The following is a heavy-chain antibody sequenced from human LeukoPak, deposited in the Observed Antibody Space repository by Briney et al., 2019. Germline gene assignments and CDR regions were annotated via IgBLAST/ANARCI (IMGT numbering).Heavy chain of an antibody. V-gene: IGHV1-69*04. CDR1: GGTFSSYT. CDR3: AREYSRSSWEC. Sequence: SVKVSCKASGGTFSSYTISWVRQAPGQGLEWMGRIIPILGIANYAQKFQGRVTITADKSTSTAYMELSSLRSEDTAVYYCAREYSRSSWECWGQGTLVTVSS. CDR2: IIPILGIA. D-gene: IGHD6-6*01. J-gene: IGHJ4*02.